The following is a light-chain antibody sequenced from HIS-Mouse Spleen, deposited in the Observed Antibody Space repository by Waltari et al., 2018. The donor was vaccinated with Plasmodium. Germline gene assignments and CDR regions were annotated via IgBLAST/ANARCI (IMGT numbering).Light chain of an antibody. V-gene: IGKV1-6*01. J-gene: IGKJ2*01. CDR3: LQDYNYPYT. CDR1: QGIRND. CDR2: AAS. Sequence: ALQMTQSPSSLSASVGDRVTITCRASQGIRNDLGCYQQKPGKAPKLLIYAASSLQSGVPSRFSGSGSGTDFTLTISSLQPEDFATYYCLQDYNYPYTIGQGTKLEIK.